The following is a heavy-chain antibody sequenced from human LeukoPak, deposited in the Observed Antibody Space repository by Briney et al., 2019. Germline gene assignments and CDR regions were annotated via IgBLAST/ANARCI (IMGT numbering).Heavy chain of an antibody. Sequence: GGSLRLSCAASGFTFSSYWMSWVRQAPGKGLEWGANIKQDGSEKYYVDSVKGRFTISRDNAKNSLYLQMNSLRAEDTAVYYCARDNGGGYDSSGYKTYYFDYWGQGTLVTVSS. CDR3: ARDNGGGYDSSGYKTYYFDY. CDR1: GFTFSSYW. CDR2: IKQDGSEK. D-gene: IGHD3-22*01. J-gene: IGHJ4*02. V-gene: IGHV3-7*01.